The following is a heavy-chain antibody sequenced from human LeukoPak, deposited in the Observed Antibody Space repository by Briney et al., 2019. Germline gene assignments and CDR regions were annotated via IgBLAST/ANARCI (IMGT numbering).Heavy chain of an antibody. V-gene: IGHV4-61*02. CDR3: ARDRRYYDSSGFDY. CDR2: IYTSGST. J-gene: IGHJ4*02. D-gene: IGHD3-22*01. Sequence: PSQTLSLTCTASGGSISSGSYYWSWLRQPAGKGLEWIGRIYTSGSTNYNPSLKSRVTISVDTSKNQFSLKLSSVTAADTAVYYCARDRRYYDSSGFDYWGQGTLVTVSS. CDR1: GGSISSGSYY.